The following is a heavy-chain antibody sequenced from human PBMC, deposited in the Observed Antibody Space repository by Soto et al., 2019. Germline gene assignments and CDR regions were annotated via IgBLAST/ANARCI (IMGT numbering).Heavy chain of an antibody. Sequence: EVQLVESGGGLVKPGGSLRLSCAASGLTFSIYTINWVRQAPGKGLEWVSSISSSRSYIYYADSVKGRFTISRDNAMNSLYLQMNSLRAEDTAVYYCARERGSGYFDYWGQGTLVTVSS. D-gene: IGHD3-16*01. V-gene: IGHV3-21*01. CDR1: GLTFSIYT. CDR2: ISSSRSYI. J-gene: IGHJ4*02. CDR3: ARERGSGYFDY.